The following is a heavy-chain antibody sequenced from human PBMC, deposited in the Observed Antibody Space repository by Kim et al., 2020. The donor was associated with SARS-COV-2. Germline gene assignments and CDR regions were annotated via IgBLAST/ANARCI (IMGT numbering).Heavy chain of an antibody. CDR3: ARANYYGSGSYFRFDYYYYGMDV. D-gene: IGHD3-10*01. J-gene: IGHJ6*02. V-gene: IGHV3-11*01. CDR2: ISSSGSTI. Sequence: GGSLRLSCAASGFTFSDYYMSWIRQAPGKGLEWVSYISSSGSTIYYADSVKGRFTISRDNAKNSLYLQMNSLRAEDTAGYYCARANYYGSGSYFRFDYYYYGMDVWGQGTTVTVSS. CDR1: GFTFSDYY.